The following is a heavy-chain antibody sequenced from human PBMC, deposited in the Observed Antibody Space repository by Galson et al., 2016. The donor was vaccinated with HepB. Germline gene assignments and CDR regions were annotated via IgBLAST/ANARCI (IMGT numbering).Heavy chain of an antibody. V-gene: IGHV3-48*01. D-gene: IGHD3-10*01. CDR3: AKDRLLYYNSGTFDA. J-gene: IGHJ5*02. CDR2: ISSSDRTI. CDR1: GFTFSDYS. Sequence: SLRLSCAASGFTFSDYSMNWVRQAPGKGLEWVSYISSSDRTIYYADSVKGRFTISRDKARNSLFLQMNSLRAEDTAVYYCAKDRLLYYNSGTFDAWGQGTLLTVSS.